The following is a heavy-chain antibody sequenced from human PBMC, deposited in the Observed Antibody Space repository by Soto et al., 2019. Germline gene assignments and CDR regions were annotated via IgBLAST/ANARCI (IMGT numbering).Heavy chain of an antibody. CDR1: GYTFTDYD. J-gene: IGHJ4*02. Sequence: QVQVVQSRAEVKKPGPSVKVSCKASGYTFTDYDINWVRQAPGQGLEYMGWVSPENSNAGYAQQFRGRVSMTTNTIISTAYLELTDLRYEDTAVYYCEVTTGYWGQGTMVTVSS. V-gene: IGHV1-8*01. CDR3: EVTTGY. D-gene: IGHD2-21*02. CDR2: VSPENSNA.